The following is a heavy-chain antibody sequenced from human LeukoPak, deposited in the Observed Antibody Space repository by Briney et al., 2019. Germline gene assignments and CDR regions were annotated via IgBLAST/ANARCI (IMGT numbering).Heavy chain of an antibody. CDR2: INPDNGNA. J-gene: IGHJ4*02. D-gene: IGHD6-19*01. CDR1: GYPFISYV. V-gene: IGHV1-3*01. CDR3: ARPSSSGWYFNFDY. Sequence: VASVKVSCKASGYPFISYVIHWVRQATGQRLEWMGWINPDNGNAEYSQKFQGRITITRDPSATTAYMELSSLRSEDMAVYYCARPSSSGWYFNFDYWGQGTLVTVSS.